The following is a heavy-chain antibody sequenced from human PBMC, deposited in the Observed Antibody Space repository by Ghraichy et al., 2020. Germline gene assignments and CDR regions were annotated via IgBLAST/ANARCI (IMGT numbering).Heavy chain of an antibody. D-gene: IGHD5-18*01. CDR3: ARGGYYYGDGFDY. Sequence: GSLRLSCTVSGGSITNYYWSWIRQPPGKGLESIGYVYNSGSINYNPSLKSRVTISVDTSKNQFSLRVTSVTAADTAVYYCARGGYYYGDGFDYWGQGTLVTVSS. V-gene: IGHV4-59*01. CDR1: GGSITNYY. CDR2: VYNSGSI. J-gene: IGHJ4*02.